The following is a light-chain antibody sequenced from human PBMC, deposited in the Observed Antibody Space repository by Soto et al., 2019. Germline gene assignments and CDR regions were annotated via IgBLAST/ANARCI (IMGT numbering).Light chain of an antibody. CDR1: QNINSW. CDR3: QQYNSYSRT. CDR2: DAS. V-gene: IGKV1-5*01. J-gene: IGKJ1*01. Sequence: DIQITQSPSTLSASLGDRDKNTCRASQNINSWLAWDQQKPGKAPKLLIYDASSLESGVPSRFSGSGSGTEFTLTISSLQPDDFATYYCQQYNSYSRTFGQGTKVDIK.